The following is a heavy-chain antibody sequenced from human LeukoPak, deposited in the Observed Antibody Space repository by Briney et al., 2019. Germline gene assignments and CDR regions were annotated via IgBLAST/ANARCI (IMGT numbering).Heavy chain of an antibody. J-gene: IGHJ5*02. CDR3: ARAVVVVAATPSTWFDP. V-gene: IGHV5-51*01. CDR2: IYPGDSDT. Sequence: GESLKISCKGSGYSFTSYWIGWVRQMPGKGLEWMGIIYPGDSDTRYSPSFQGQVTISADKSISTAYLQWSSLMASDTAMYYCARAVVVVAATPSTWFDPWGQGTLVTVSS. CDR1: GYSFTSYW. D-gene: IGHD2-15*01.